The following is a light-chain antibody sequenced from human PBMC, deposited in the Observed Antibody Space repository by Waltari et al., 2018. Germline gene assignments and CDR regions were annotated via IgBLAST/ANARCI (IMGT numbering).Light chain of an antibody. CDR1: QSVASNY. Sequence: EIVLPQSPATLSLSPGERATLSCGASQSVASNYLAWYQQKPGLAPRLLIYDASSRATGIPARFSGSGSGTDFTLTISRLEPEDFAVYFCQQYAGSPWTFGQGTKVEIK. V-gene: IGKV3D-20*01. CDR3: QQYAGSPWT. J-gene: IGKJ1*01. CDR2: DAS.